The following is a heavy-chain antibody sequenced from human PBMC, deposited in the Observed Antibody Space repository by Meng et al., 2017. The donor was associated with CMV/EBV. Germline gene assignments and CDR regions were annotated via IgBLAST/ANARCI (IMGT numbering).Heavy chain of an antibody. D-gene: IGHD4-23*01. CDR2: INHSGST. J-gene: IGHJ6*02. V-gene: IGHV4-34*01. CDR1: GGSFSGSY. CDR3: ARALRGYYYYYYGMDV. Sequence: SQTLSLTCAVYGGSFSGSYWSWIRQPPGKGLKWIGEINHSGSTNYNPSLKSRVTISVDTSKNQFSLKLSSVTAADTAVYYCARALRGYYYYYYGMDVWGQGTTVTVSS.